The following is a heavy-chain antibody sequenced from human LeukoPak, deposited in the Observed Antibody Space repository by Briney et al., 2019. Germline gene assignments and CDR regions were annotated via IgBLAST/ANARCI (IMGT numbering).Heavy chain of an antibody. CDR3: AKDRHYGGSSDY. V-gene: IGHV3-23*01. Sequence: GGSLRLSCAASGFTFSSYAMSWVRQAPGKGLEWVSAISGSGGSTYYADSVKGRFTISRDNSKSTLYLQMNSLRAEDTAVYYCAKDRHYGGSSDYWGQGTLVTVSS. J-gene: IGHJ4*02. D-gene: IGHD4-23*01. CDR2: ISGSGGST. CDR1: GFTFSSYA.